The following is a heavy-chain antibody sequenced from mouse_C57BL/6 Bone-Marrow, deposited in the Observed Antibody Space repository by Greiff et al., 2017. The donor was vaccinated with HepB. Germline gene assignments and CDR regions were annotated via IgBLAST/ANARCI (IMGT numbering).Heavy chain of an antibody. CDR2: ISSGGSYT. V-gene: IGHV5-6*02. J-gene: IGHJ4*01. Sequence: DVKLAESGGDLVKPGGSLKLSCAASGFTFSSYGMSWVRQTPDKRLEWVATISSGGSYTYYPDSVKGRFTISRDNAKNTLYLQMSSLKSEDTAMYYCARHGIPMDYWGQGTSVTVSS. CDR1: GFTFSSYG. CDR3: ARHGIPMDY.